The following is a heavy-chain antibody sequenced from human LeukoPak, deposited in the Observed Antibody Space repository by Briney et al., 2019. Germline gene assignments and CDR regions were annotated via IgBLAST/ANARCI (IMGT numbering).Heavy chain of an antibody. Sequence: ASVKVSCKASGYTFTSYGISWVRQAPGQGLEWMGWISAYNGNTNYAQKFQGRVTITRDTSASTAYMELSSLRSEDTAMYYCARSSSGYYGYFDYWGQGTLVTVSS. CDR2: ISAYNGNT. D-gene: IGHD3-22*01. J-gene: IGHJ4*02. CDR3: ARSSSGYYGYFDY. V-gene: IGHV1-18*01. CDR1: GYTFTSYG.